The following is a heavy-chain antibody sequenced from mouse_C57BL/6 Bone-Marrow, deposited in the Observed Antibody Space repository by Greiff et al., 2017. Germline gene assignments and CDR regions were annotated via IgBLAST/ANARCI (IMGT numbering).Heavy chain of an antibody. CDR3: TRSLYGNAYYFDY. V-gene: IGHV1-15*01. Sequence: VQLQQSGAELVRPGASVTLSCKASGYTFTDYEMHWVKQTPVHGLEWIGAIDPETGGTAYNQKFKGKAILTADKSSSTAYMELRSLTSEDSAVYYCTRSLYGNAYYFDYWGQGTTLTVSS. D-gene: IGHD2-1*01. CDR2: IDPETGGT. J-gene: IGHJ2*01. CDR1: GYTFTDYE.